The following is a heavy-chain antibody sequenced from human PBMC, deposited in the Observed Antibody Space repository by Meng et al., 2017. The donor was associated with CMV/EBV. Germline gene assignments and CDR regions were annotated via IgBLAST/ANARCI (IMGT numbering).Heavy chain of an antibody. CDR3: AREFSDFWSGYNYFDY. Sequence: GESLKISCAASEFTFSSYSMNWVRQAPGKGLEWVSSISSSSSYIYYADSVKGRFTISRDNAKNSLYLQMNSLRAEDTAVYYCAREFSDFWSGYNYFDYWGQGTLVTVSS. CDR1: EFTFSSYS. J-gene: IGHJ4*02. CDR2: ISSSSSYI. D-gene: IGHD3-3*01. V-gene: IGHV3-21*01.